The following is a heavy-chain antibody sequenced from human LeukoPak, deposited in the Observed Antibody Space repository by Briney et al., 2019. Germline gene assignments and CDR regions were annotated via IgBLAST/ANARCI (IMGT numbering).Heavy chain of an antibody. J-gene: IGHJ4*02. CDR2: IYPGDSDT. CDR1: GYSFATYW. CDR3: ARPNGGRLWAWYFDY. V-gene: IGHV5-51*01. Sequence: GESLKISCKASGYSFATYWIGRVRQTPGKGLEWMGLIYPGDSDTRYSPSFQGQVTISADKSISSTSLQWRSLKASDTAMYYCARPNGGRLWAWYFDYWGQGTPVTVSS. D-gene: IGHD7-27*01.